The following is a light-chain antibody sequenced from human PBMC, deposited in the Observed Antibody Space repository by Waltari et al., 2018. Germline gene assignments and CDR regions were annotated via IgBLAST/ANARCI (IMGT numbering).Light chain of an antibody. Sequence: HSALTQPASVSGSPGQSITISCTGTSSDIGAYNYVSWYQQPPGKAPKLIIFDVNNRPSGVSSRFSGSKSGNTASLTISGLQAEDEADFYCCSFTSTSSWVFGGGTKLTVL. CDR2: DVN. V-gene: IGLV2-14*03. CDR1: SSDIGAYNY. J-gene: IGLJ3*02. CDR3: CSFTSTSSWV.